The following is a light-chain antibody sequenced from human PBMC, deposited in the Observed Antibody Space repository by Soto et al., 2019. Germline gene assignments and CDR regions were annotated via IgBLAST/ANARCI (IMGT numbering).Light chain of an antibody. CDR2: EVS. CDR3: MQGTHWPWT. V-gene: IGKV2-30*02. J-gene: IGKJ1*01. CDR1: QSLIHSDGNTY. Sequence: DVVMTQSPLSLPATLGQPASISCRSSQSLIHSDGNTYLSWFQQRPGQSPRRLIYEVSDRDSGVPDRFTGSGSGTDFTQKISRVEAEDVGVYYCMQGTHWPWTFGQGTEVEIK.